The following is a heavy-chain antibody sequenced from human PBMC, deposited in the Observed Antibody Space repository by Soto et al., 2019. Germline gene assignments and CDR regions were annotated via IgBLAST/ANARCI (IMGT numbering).Heavy chain of an antibody. J-gene: IGHJ6*03. CDR1: GFTFSSYS. Sequence: GGSLRLSCAASGFTFSSYSMNWVRQAPGKGLEWVSSISSSSSYIYYADSVKGRFTISRDNAKNSLYLQMNSLRAEDTAVYYCARDGLLTHIYYYYYMDVWGKGTTVTVSS. CDR3: ARDGLLTHIYYYYYMDV. CDR2: ISSSSSYI. V-gene: IGHV3-21*01. D-gene: IGHD2-15*01.